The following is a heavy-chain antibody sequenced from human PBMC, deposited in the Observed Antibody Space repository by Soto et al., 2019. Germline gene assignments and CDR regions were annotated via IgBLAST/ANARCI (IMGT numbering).Heavy chain of an antibody. CDR3: ARGIAVAGSDY. CDR1: GFTFSSYG. Sequence: PGGSLRLSCAASGFTFSSYGMHWGRQAPGKGLEWVAVIWYDGSNKYYADSVKGRFTISRDNSKNTLYLQMNSLRAEDTAVYYCARGIAVAGSDYWGQGTLVTFYS. CDR2: IWYDGSNK. V-gene: IGHV3-33*01. D-gene: IGHD6-19*01. J-gene: IGHJ4*02.